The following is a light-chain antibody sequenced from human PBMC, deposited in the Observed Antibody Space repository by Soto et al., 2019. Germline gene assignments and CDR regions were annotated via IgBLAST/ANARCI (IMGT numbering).Light chain of an antibody. CDR2: DTS. CDR1: QSLGSTY. Sequence: EIVLTQSTGTLSLSPGERATLSCRASQSLGSTYLAWYQQKPGQAPRLLIYDTSSRATGIPNRFRGSGSGTDFTLTISRLEPEDFAVYYCQQYGSAPWTFGQGSKVEVK. J-gene: IGKJ1*01. CDR3: QQYGSAPWT. V-gene: IGKV3-20*01.